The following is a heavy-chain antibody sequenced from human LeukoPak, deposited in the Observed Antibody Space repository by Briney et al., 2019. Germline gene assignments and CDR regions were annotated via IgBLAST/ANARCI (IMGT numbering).Heavy chain of an antibody. CDR3: ARDRGGYGDYFDY. CDR1: GFTFSTYS. CDR2: ISSSSSTI. D-gene: IGHD4-17*01. J-gene: IGHJ4*02. V-gene: IGHV3-48*04. Sequence: GGSLRLSCAASGFTFSTYSMNWVRQAPGKGLEWVSYISSSSSTIYYADSVKGRFTISRDNAKNSLYLQMNSLRAEDTAVYYCARDRGGYGDYFDYWGQGTLVTVSS.